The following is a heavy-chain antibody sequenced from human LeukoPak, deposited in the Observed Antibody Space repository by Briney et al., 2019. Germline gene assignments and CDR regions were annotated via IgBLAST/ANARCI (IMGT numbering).Heavy chain of an antibody. CDR3: AKDLYCSGGSCYPYGMDV. D-gene: IGHD2-15*01. CDR2: MRYDGSNK. V-gene: IGHV3-30*02. J-gene: IGHJ6*02. Sequence: PGGSLRLSCAASGFTFSSYGMHWVRQAPGKGLEWVAFMRYDGSNKYYADSVKGRFTISRDNSKNTLYLQMNSLRAEDTAVYYCAKDLYCSGGSCYPYGMDVWGQGTTVTVSS. CDR1: GFTFSSYG.